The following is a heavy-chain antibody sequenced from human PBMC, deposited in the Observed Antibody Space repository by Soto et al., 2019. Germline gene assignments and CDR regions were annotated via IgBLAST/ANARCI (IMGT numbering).Heavy chain of an antibody. CDR3: ARQFGSYYPSATLDY. CDR1: GGSISSSKYY. D-gene: IGHD1-26*01. V-gene: IGHV4-39*01. Sequence: PSETLSLTCTVSGGSISSSKYYWGWVRQPPGKGLEWIGSIFYTGRTYYNPSLKSRVTMSVDTSKNQFSLKLSSVTAADTAVIYCARQFGSYYPSATLDYWGQGTLVTVS. CDR2: IFYTGRT. J-gene: IGHJ4*02.